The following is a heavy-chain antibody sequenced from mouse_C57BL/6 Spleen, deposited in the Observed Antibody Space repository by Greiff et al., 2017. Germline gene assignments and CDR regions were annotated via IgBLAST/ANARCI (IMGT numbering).Heavy chain of an antibody. V-gene: IGHV2-5*01. D-gene: IGHD4-1*01. J-gene: IGHJ2*01. CDR1: GFSLTSYG. CDR3: AKGGGTGDDFDY. CDR2: IWRGGST. Sequence: VKVVESGPGLVQPSQSLSITCTVSGFSLTSYGVHWVRQSPGKGLEWLGVIWRGGSTDYNAAFMSRLSITKDNSKSQVFFKMNSLQADDTAIYYCAKGGGTGDDFDYWGKGTTLTVSS.